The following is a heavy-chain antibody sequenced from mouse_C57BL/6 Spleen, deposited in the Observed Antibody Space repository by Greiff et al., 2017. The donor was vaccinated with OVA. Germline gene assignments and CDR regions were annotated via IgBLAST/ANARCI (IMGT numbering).Heavy chain of an antibody. CDR1: GYTFTSYW. CDR2: IDPSDSYT. D-gene: IGHD2-4*01. Sequence: VQLQQSGAELVRPGTSVKLSCKASGYTFTSYWMHWVKQRPGQGLEWIGVIDPSDSYTNYNQKFKGKATLTVDTSSSTAYMQLSSLTSEDSAVYYCARAHYDSFAYWGQGTLVTVSA. V-gene: IGHV1-59*01. CDR3: ARAHYDSFAY. J-gene: IGHJ3*01.